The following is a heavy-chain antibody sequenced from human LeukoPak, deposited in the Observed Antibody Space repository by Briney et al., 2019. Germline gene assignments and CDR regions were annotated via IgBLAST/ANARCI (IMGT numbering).Heavy chain of an antibody. Sequence: PGGSLRLSCAGSGFTFCSYARSWVRQAPGKGLEWVSAISGSGGSTYYAPSVKARFTISRDNPKDTLDLQMNSLRAEDTAAYYCYKDQGSHRAVAATENAFDMWGQGTMVTVSS. CDR2: ISGSGGST. CDR3: YKDQGSHRAVAATENAFDM. D-gene: IGHD6-19*01. J-gene: IGHJ3*02. CDR1: GFTFCSYA. V-gene: IGHV3-23*01.